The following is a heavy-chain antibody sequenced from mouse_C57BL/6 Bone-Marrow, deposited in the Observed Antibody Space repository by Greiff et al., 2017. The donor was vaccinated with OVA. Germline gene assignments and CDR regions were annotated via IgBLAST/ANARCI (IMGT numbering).Heavy chain of an antibody. CDR2: IHPSDGDT. Sequence: QVQLQQPGAELVKPGASVKVSCKASGYTFTSYWMHWVKQRPGQGLEWIGRIHPSDGDTNYNQKFKGKATLTVDKSSSTAYMQLSSLTSEDAAVDYCAIELYPYWDFDDWGTGTTVTVSS. V-gene: IGHV1-74*01. CDR1: GYTFTSYW. D-gene: IGHD1-1*01. CDR3: AIELYPYWDFDD. J-gene: IGHJ1*03.